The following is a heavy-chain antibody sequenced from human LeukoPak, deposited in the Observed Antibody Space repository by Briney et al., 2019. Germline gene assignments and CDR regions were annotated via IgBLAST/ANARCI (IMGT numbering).Heavy chain of an antibody. Sequence: ASVKVSCKAFGYTFSGYYVHWVRQTPGQGLERMGWINPNTGDTNYAQKFQGRVTMTRDSSISTAYMELSRLTSADTAVYYCAREITGMIGPTDYWGQGTLVTVSS. V-gene: IGHV1-2*02. CDR1: GYTFSGYY. J-gene: IGHJ4*02. CDR2: INPNTGDT. CDR3: AREITGMIGPTDY. D-gene: IGHD1-20*01.